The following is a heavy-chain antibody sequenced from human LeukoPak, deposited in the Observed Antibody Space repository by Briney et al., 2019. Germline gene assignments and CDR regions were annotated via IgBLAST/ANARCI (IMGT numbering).Heavy chain of an antibody. D-gene: IGHD2-21*01. V-gene: IGHV1-18*01. CDR3: ASQSKHSYYYYYMDV. CDR1: GYTFTSYG. Sequence: ASVKVSCKASGYTFTSYGISWVRQAPGQGLEWMGWISAYNGNTNYAQKLQGRVTMTTDTSTSTAYMELRSLRSDDTAVYYCASQSKHSYYYYYMDVWGKGTTVTVSS. CDR2: ISAYNGNT. J-gene: IGHJ6*03.